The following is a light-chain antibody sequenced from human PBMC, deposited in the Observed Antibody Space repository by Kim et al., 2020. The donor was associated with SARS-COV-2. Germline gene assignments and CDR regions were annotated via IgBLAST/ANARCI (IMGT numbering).Light chain of an antibody. CDR2: QDS. V-gene: IGLV3-1*01. J-gene: IGLJ2*01. CDR3: QAWDTSTAVV. Sequence: SYELTQPPSVSVSPGQTASITCSGDKLGDKYACWYQQKPGQSPFLVIYQDSKRPSGIPERFSGSNSGNTATLTISGTQAMDEADYYCQAWDTSTAVVFGGGTQLTVL. CDR1: KLGDKY.